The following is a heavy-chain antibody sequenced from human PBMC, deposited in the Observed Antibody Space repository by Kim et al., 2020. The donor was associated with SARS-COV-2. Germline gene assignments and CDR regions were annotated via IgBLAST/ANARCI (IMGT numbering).Heavy chain of an antibody. Sequence: GGSLRLSCAASGFTFSSYAMHWVRQAPGKGLEWVAVISYDGSNKYYADSVKGRFTISRDNSKNTLYLQMNSLRAEDTAVYYCARDSAPRVYYYDSSGYQDYWGQGTLVTVSS. D-gene: IGHD3-22*01. V-gene: IGHV3-30*04. CDR2: ISYDGSNK. J-gene: IGHJ4*02. CDR3: ARDSAPRVYYYDSSGYQDY. CDR1: GFTFSSYA.